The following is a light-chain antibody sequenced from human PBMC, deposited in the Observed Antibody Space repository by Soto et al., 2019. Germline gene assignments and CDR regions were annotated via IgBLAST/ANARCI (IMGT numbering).Light chain of an antibody. CDR1: QSITIW. CDR2: DAS. V-gene: IGKV1-5*01. Sequence: DIQMTQSPSTLSASVGDIVTITCRASQSITIWLAWYQQKPGKAPKLLIFDASNLESGVPSRFSGSGAGTAFPLTISSLQPDDFATYFFQHYNSFSWTFGQGTKVEIK. CDR3: QHYNSFSWT. J-gene: IGKJ1*01.